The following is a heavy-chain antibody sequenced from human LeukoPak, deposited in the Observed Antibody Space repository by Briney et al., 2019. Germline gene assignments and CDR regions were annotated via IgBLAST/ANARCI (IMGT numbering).Heavy chain of an antibody. Sequence: SETLSLTCAVYGGAFSGYYWSWIRQPPGKGLEWIGEINHSGSTNYYPSLNSRVTISVDTSNNQFSLKLSSVAAADTAVYYCARGGVLAVTTPRGNVWGKGTTVIVSS. J-gene: IGHJ6*04. D-gene: IGHD4-17*01. CDR3: ARGGVLAVTTPRGNV. CDR2: INHSGST. CDR1: GGAFSGYY. V-gene: IGHV4-34*01.